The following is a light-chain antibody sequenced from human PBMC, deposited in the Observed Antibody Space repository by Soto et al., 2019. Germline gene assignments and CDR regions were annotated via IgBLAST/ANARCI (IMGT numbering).Light chain of an antibody. CDR1: SGDVGSYNR. J-gene: IGLJ1*01. CDR2: EVT. V-gene: IGLV2-14*01. Sequence: QPASVSGSPGQSITISCTGTSGDVGSYNRVSWYQQHPGKAPKLIIYEVTDRPSGVSNRFSGSKSGNTASLTISGLQAEDEAEYYCSSYTNINTRACVFGTGTKLTVL. CDR3: SSYTNINTRACV.